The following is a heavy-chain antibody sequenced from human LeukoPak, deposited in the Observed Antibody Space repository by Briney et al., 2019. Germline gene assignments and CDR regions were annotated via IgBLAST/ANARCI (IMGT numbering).Heavy chain of an antibody. V-gene: IGHV3-74*01. CDR3: ALCSLRYSSGPYVFDY. Sequence: PGGSLRLSCAASGFTFGSYWMHWVRHVPGKGLVWVSRINSDGSSTSYADSVKGRFTISRDNTKNTLYLQMNSLRAEDTAVYYCALCSLRYSSGPYVFDYWGQGALVTVSS. CDR2: INSDGSST. CDR1: GFTFGSYW. D-gene: IGHD6-19*01. J-gene: IGHJ4*02.